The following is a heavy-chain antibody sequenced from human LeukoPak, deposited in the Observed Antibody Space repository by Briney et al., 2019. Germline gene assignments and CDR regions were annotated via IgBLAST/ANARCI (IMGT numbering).Heavy chain of an antibody. CDR3: ARGEGRITMIVVAQYYFDY. CDR2: ISAYNGNT. CDR1: GYTFTSYG. V-gene: IGHV1-18*01. D-gene: IGHD3-22*01. Sequence: ASVKVSCKASGYTFTSYGISWVRQAPGQGLEWMGWISAYNGNTNYAQKLQGRVTMTTDTSTSTAYMELRSLRSDDTAVYYCARGEGRITMIVVAQYYFDYWGQGTLVTVSS. J-gene: IGHJ4*02.